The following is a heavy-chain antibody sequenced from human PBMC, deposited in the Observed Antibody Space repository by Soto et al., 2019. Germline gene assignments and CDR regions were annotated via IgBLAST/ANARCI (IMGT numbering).Heavy chain of an antibody. CDR3: ARGHRARIAAAGGLWSYYYGMDV. Sequence: PSETLSLTCTVSGGSISSSSYYWGWIRQPPGKGLEWIGSIYYSGSTYYNPSLKSRVTISVDTSKNQFSLKLSSVTAADTAVYYCARGHRARIAAAGGLWSYYYGMDVWGQGTTVTVSS. CDR2: IYYSGST. D-gene: IGHD6-13*01. J-gene: IGHJ6*02. CDR1: GGSISSSSYY. V-gene: IGHV4-39*01.